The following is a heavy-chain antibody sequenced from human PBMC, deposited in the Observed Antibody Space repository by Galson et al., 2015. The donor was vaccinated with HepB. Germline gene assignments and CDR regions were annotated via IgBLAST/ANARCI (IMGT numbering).Heavy chain of an antibody. CDR1: GFTFSSYA. J-gene: IGHJ2*01. V-gene: IGHV3-23*01. Sequence: SLRLSCAASGFTFSSYAMNWVRQAPGKGLEWVSAIGAHGGTKFYADSVKGRFTISRDNSKNTLYLQMNSLRAEDTAVFYCAKERDSSSWYASYFDLWGRGTLVTVSS. D-gene: IGHD6-13*01. CDR3: AKERDSSSWYASYFDL. CDR2: IGAHGGTK.